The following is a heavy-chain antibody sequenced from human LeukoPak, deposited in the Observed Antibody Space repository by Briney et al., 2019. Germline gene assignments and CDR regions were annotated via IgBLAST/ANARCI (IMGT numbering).Heavy chain of an antibody. CDR1: GFTFSSYA. Sequence: PGGSLRLSCAASGFTFSSYAMHWVRQAPGKGLEWVAVISYDGSNKYYADSVKGRFTISRDNSKNTLYLQMNSLRAEDTAVYYCARGTSNPDYWGQGTLVTVSS. V-gene: IGHV3-30-3*01. CDR3: ARGTSNPDY. J-gene: IGHJ4*02. CDR2: ISYDGSNK.